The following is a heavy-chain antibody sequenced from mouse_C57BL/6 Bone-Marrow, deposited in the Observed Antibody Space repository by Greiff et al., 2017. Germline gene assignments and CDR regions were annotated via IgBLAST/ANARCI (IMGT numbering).Heavy chain of an antibody. CDR3: LLLLRYLDY. V-gene: IGHV5-4*01. CDR1: GFTFSSYA. D-gene: IGHD1-1*01. J-gene: IGHJ2*01. Sequence: EVQLVESGGGLVKPGGSLKLSCAASGFTFSSYAMSWVRQTPEKRLEWVATISDGGSYTYYPDNVKGRFTISRDNAKNNLYLQMSHLKSEDTAMYYCLLLLRYLDYWGQGTTLTVSS. CDR2: ISDGGSYT.